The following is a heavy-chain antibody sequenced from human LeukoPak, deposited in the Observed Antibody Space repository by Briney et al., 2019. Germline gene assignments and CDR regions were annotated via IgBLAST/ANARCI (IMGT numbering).Heavy chain of an antibody. CDR3: ARVYRNEEGFWTPNNYMDV. CDR2: IWSDGSNK. D-gene: IGHD3/OR15-3a*01. CDR1: GFIFSNYG. V-gene: IGHV3-33*01. J-gene: IGHJ6*03. Sequence: PGGSLRLSCAASGFIFSNYGIHWVRQAPGKGLEWVAVIWSDGSNKYYADSVKGRFTISRDNSKNSLYLQMNSLRAEDTAVYYCARVYRNEEGFWTPNNYMDVWGKGTTVTVSS.